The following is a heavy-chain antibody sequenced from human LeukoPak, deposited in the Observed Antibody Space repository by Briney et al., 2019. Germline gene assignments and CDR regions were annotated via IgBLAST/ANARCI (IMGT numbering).Heavy chain of an antibody. CDR1: DFSFSNNW. J-gene: IGHJ5*02. CDR2: INQDGNEK. CDR3: ARAGWYYYGSGSRNWFDP. Sequence: GGSLRLSCAASDFSFSNNWMSWVRQAPGKGLEWVANINQDGNEKYYVGSVKGRFTISRDNAKYSLYLQMNSLRVEDTAVYYCARAGWYYYGSGSRNWFDPWGQGTLVTVSS. V-gene: IGHV3-7*01. D-gene: IGHD3-10*01.